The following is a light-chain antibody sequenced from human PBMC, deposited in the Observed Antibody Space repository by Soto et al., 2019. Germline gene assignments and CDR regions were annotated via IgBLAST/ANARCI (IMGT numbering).Light chain of an antibody. CDR1: SSDVGGYNY. J-gene: IGLJ2*01. Sequence: QSALTQPPSASGSPGQSVTISCTGTSSDVGGYNYVSWYQQHPAKAPKLMIYEVSKRPSGVPDRFSGSKSGNTASLTVSGLQAEDEADYFCTSYAGSNNYVVFGGGTQLTVL. CDR2: EVS. V-gene: IGLV2-8*01. CDR3: TSYAGSNNYVV.